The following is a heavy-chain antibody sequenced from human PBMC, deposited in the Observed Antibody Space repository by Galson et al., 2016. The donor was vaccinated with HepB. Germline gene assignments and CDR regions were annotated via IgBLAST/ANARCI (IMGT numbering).Heavy chain of an antibody. Sequence: SLRLSCATSGFSFTTYWMHWVRQAPGEGLVWVARINSDGTGTSYADSMKGRFTISRDNAKNTLYLQMNSLRAEDTAVHYCARGSSGTYPRAFDIWGQGTVLTVSS. D-gene: IGHD1-26*01. CDR1: GFSFTTYW. V-gene: IGHV3-74*01. CDR2: INSDGTGT. J-gene: IGHJ3*02. CDR3: ARGSSGTYPRAFDI.